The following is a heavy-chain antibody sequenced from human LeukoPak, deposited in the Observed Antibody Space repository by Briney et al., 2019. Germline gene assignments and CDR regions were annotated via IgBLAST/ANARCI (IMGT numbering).Heavy chain of an antibody. CDR2: IYTSGST. D-gene: IGHD4-17*01. CDR1: GGSFSSYY. J-gene: IGHJ4*02. Sequence: SETLSLTCTVSGGSFSSYYWSWIRQPPGKGLEWIGGIYTSGSTNYNPSLKSRVTMSVDTSKNQFSLKLSSVTAADTAVYYCASAYYGDYEEIFDYWGQGTLVTVSS. V-gene: IGHV4-4*07. CDR3: ASAYYGDYEEIFDY.